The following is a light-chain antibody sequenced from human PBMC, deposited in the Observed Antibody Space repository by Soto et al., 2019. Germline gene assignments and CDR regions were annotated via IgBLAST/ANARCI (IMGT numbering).Light chain of an antibody. J-gene: IGLJ2*01. CDR1: TGAVTSGYY. CDR2: NTS. CDR3: LLYNGGAGV. V-gene: IGLV7-43*01. Sequence: QTVVTQEPSLTVSPGGTVTLTCASSTGAVTSGYYPNWFQQKPGQAPRALIYNTSNKHSWTPARFSGSLLGGKAALTLSGVQPEDEAEYCCLLYNGGAGVFGGGTKLTVL.